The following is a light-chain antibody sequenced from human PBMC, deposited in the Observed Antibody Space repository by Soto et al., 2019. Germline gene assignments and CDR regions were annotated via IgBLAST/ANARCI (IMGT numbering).Light chain of an antibody. V-gene: IGKV3-15*01. J-gene: IGKJ2*01. CDR2: YAS. Sequence: EIVMTQSPATLSVSPGERATLSCRASQSVTTNLAWYQQKPGQAPRLLIHYASSRATGIPARFSASGSGTEFTLTISSLQSEDSAVYYCQQYSHWLTTFGQGTTLEIK. CDR3: QQYSHWLTT. CDR1: QSVTTN.